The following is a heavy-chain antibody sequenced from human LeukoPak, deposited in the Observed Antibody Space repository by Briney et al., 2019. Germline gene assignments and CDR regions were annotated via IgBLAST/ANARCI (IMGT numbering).Heavy chain of an antibody. V-gene: IGHV1-69*13. D-gene: IGHD2-2*02. J-gene: IGHJ4*02. CDR2: IIPIFGTT. CDR3: ARVPYCSSTSCYKEYYFDY. Sequence: PSVKLFCKASGGTFSSYSISWVRHARGQGLEWMGGIIPIFGTTNYAQKFKGRVTITADESTSTAYMELSSLRSEDTAVYYCARVPYCSSTSCYKEYYFDYWGQGTLVTVSS. CDR1: GGTFSSYS.